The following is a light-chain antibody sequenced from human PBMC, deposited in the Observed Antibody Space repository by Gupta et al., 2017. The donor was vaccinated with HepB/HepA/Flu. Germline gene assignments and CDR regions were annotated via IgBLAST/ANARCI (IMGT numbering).Light chain of an antibody. J-gene: IGLJ2*01. CDR3: QAWDSSTGVV. CDR2: QDA. CDR1: KLGDKY. V-gene: IGLV3-1*01. Sequence: SYELTQPPSVSVSPGQTASITCSGDKLGDKYVCWYQQRPGQSPVLVIYQDAKRPSGIPERFSGSNSGNTATLTISGTQAMVEADYYCQAWDSSTGVVFGGGTKLTVL.